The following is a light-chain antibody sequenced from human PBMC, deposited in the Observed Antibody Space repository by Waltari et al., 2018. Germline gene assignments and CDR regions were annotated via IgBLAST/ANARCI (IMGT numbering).Light chain of an antibody. J-gene: IGKJ1*01. CDR1: QSISKY. V-gene: IGKV3-20*01. CDR3: QKYEALPAT. Sequence: EIVLTQSPGTLSLSPGERATLSCSASQSISKYLVWYQQKPGQAPRLLIYEASIRATGIPDRLSGRGSGTDFSLIISRLEPEDFAVYYCQKYEALPATFGQGTKVEIK. CDR2: EAS.